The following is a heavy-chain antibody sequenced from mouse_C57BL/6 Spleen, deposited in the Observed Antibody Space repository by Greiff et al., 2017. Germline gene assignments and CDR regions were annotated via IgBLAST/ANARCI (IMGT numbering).Heavy chain of an antibody. V-gene: IGHV1-22*01. D-gene: IGHD1-1*01. J-gene: IGHJ2*01. CDR1: GYTFTDYN. Sequence: VQLQQSGPELVKPGASVKMSCKASGYTFTDYNMHWVKQSHGKRLEWIGYINPNNGGTSYNQKFKGKATLTVNKSSSTAYMELRSLTSEDSAVYYCARASITTVVANDFDYWGQGTTLTVSS. CDR3: ARASITTVVANDFDY. CDR2: INPNNGGT.